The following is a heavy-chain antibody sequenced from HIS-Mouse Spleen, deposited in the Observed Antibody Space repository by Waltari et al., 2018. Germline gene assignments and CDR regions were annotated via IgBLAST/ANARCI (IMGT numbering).Heavy chain of an antibody. CDR3: ARGPSGSYGFY. CDR2: IGTAGDT. J-gene: IGHJ4*02. V-gene: IGHV3-13*01. D-gene: IGHD5-18*01. CDR1: GFTFSSYD. Sequence: EVQLVESGGGLVQPGGSLRLSCAASGFTFSSYDMPWVRQATGKGLEWVSAIGTAGDTYYPGSVKGRFTISRENAKNSLYLQMNSLRAGDTAVYYCARGPSGSYGFYWGQGTLVTVSS.